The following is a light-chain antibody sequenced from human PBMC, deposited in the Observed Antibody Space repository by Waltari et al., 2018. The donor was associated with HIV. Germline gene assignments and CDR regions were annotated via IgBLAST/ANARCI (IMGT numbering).Light chain of an antibody. CDR3: QQYNNWPPT. J-gene: IGKJ1*01. CDR2: GAS. Sequence: IVMTQSPATLSLSPGARATLSCRASQSVTSNLAWYQQKPGQAPRLLIYGASTRATGIPARFSGSGSGTEFTLTIRSLQSEDFAVYYCQQYNNWPPTFGQGTKVEIK. CDR1: QSVTSN. V-gene: IGKV3-15*01.